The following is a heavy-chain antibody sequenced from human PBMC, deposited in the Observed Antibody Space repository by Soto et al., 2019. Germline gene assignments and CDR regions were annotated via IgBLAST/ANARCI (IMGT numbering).Heavy chain of an antibody. CDR2: IYYSGST. D-gene: IGHD3-3*01. CDR3: ASGGGGGDFWSGVQNWFDP. CDR1: GGSISSGGYY. Sequence: QVQLQESGPGLVKPSQTLSLTCTVSGGSISSGGYYWSWIRQHPGKGLEWIGYIYYSGSTYYNPSLKSRVTISVDTPNNQFSLRLCSVTAADTAVYFCASGGGGGDFWSGVQNWFDPWGQGTLVTVSS. J-gene: IGHJ5*02. V-gene: IGHV4-31*03.